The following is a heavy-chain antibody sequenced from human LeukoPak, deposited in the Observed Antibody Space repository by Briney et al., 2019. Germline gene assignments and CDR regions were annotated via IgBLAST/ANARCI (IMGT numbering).Heavy chain of an antibody. CDR2: ISHDGNAI. V-gene: IGHV3-11*04. CDR3: ATYYYDSRGQPAFDH. CDR1: GFTFSDYY. D-gene: IGHD3-22*01. Sequence: GGSLRLSCAASGFTFSDYYMTWVRQAPGKGLEWISYISHDGNAIYYADSVQGRFTISRDNAKNSLYLQMNSLRGEDTAVYYCATYYYDSRGQPAFDHWGRGTLVTVSS. J-gene: IGHJ4*02.